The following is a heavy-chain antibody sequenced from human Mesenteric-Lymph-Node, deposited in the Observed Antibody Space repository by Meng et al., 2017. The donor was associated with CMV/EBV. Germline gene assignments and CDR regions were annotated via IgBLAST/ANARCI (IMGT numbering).Heavy chain of an antibody. V-gene: IGHV3-21*01. Sequence: GESLKISCAASGFTFSSYSMNWVRQAPGKGLEWVSSISSSSSYIYYADSVKGRFTISRDNAKNTLYLQMNSLRAEDTAVYYCARHGNLSYYDFWSGYNDAFDIWGQGTMVTVSS. CDR1: GFTFSSYS. D-gene: IGHD3-3*01. CDR2: ISSSSSYI. CDR3: ARHGNLSYYDFWSGYNDAFDI. J-gene: IGHJ3*02.